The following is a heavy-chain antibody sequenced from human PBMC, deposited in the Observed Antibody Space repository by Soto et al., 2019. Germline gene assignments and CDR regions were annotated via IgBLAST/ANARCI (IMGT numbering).Heavy chain of an antibody. CDR1: GGSISSGDYY. D-gene: IGHD1-26*01. CDR3: ASFRWDRYYYYGMDV. Sequence: PSETLSLTCTVSGGSISSGDYYWSWIRQPPGKGLEWIGYIYYSGSTYYNPSLKSRVTISVDTSKNQFSLKLSSVTAADTAVYYCASFRWDRYYYYGMDVWGQGTTVTVSS. J-gene: IGHJ6*02. V-gene: IGHV4-30-4*01. CDR2: IYYSGST.